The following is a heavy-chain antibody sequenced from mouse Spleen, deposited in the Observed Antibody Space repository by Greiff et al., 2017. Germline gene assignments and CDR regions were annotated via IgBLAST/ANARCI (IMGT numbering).Heavy chain of an antibody. CDR3: ARQYSNYWFAY. Sequence: EVMLVESGGGLVKPGGSLKLSCAASGFTFSDYGMHWVRQAPEKGLEWVAYISSGSSTIYYADTVKGRFTISRDNAKNTLFLQMTSLRSEDTAMYYCARQYSNYWFAYWGQGTLVTVSA. CDR2: ISSGSSTI. J-gene: IGHJ3*01. D-gene: IGHD2-5*01. V-gene: IGHV5-17*01. CDR1: GFTFSDYG.